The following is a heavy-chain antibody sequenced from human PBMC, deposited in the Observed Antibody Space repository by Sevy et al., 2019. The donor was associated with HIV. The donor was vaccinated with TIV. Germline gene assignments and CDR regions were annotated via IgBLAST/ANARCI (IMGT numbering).Heavy chain of an antibody. D-gene: IGHD4-17*01. Sequence: GGSLRLSCAASGFSFSSYGMHWVRQAPGKGLEWVALIWFDGSNSYYADSVKGRFTISRDTSKNTVYLQMDGLRADDTAVYYCARDHEFYDYGDYGPTFFPDYWGQGNLVTVSS. J-gene: IGHJ4*02. CDR1: GFSFSSYG. CDR2: IWFDGSNS. V-gene: IGHV3-33*01. CDR3: ARDHEFYDYGDYGPTFFPDY.